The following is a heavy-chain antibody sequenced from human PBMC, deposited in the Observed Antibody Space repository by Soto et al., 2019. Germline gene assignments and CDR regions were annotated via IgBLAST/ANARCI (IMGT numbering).Heavy chain of an antibody. J-gene: IGHJ4*02. CDR3: ASSRVVTTCFDY. Sequence: QLQLHESGSRLVKPSQTLSLTCADSGDSISRAGYSWSWIRQSPGKGLEWIGYIYNSGSTFYNPSLKSRLTISVDRSKNQLSLQLNSVTAADTAVYYCASSRVVTTCFDYWGQGTRVTVSS. CDR1: GDSISRAGYS. V-gene: IGHV4-30-2*06. D-gene: IGHD2-21*02. CDR2: IYNSGST.